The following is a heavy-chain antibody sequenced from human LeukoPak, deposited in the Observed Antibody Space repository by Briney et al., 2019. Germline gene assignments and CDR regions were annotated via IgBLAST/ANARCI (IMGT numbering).Heavy chain of an antibody. CDR1: GFTFSSFV. Sequence: PGGSLKLSCSASGFTFSSFVMSWVRQSPGKGLEWVSGVSATGRETFYADSVEGRFTISRDNSKNTVYLQMNSLTTEDTAKYYCARTWNSAIGSAGDWFDPWGHGAQVIVSS. J-gene: IGHJ5*02. V-gene: IGHV3-23*01. CDR3: ARTWNSAIGSAGDWFDP. CDR2: VSATGRET. D-gene: IGHD3-10*01.